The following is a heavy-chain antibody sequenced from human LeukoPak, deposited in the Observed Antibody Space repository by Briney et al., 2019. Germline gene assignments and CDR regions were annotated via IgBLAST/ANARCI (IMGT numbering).Heavy chain of an antibody. CDR1: GFTFSSYS. CDR2: ISSSSSYI. Sequence: GGSLRLSCAASGFTFSSYSVNWVRQAPGKGLEWVSSISSSSSYIYYADSVKGRFTISRDNAKNSLYLQMSSLRAEDTAVYYCARVHRLAYYDSSGYWGYFDYWGQGTLVTVSS. V-gene: IGHV3-21*01. D-gene: IGHD3-22*01. CDR3: ARVHRLAYYDSSGYWGYFDY. J-gene: IGHJ4*02.